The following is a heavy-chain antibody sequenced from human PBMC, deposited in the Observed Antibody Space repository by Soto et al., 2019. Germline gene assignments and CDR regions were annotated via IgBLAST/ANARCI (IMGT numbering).Heavy chain of an antibody. CDR2: ISYDGSNK. Sequence: GGPLRLSCAASGFTFSSYGMHWVRQAPGKGLEWVAVISYDGSNKYYADSVKGRFTISRDNSKNTLYLQMNSLRAEDTAVYYCAKETWGYYYDSSGYYFDYWGQGTLVTVSS. CDR1: GFTFSSYG. V-gene: IGHV3-30*18. CDR3: AKETWGYYYDSSGYYFDY. D-gene: IGHD3-22*01. J-gene: IGHJ4*02.